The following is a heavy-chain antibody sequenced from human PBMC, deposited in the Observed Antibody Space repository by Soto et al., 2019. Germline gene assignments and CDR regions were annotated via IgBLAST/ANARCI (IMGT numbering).Heavy chain of an antibody. D-gene: IGHD6-13*01. Sequence: SETLSLTCYVSGGSVSSFCWTWIRQSPGKGLESIAYVCSSGSTNYNPSLKSRVTISVDTSKNQFSLKLSSVTAADTAVYYCARVKAYSSGIAAAASVLYYYYGMDVWGQGTTVTVSS. CDR1: GGSVSSFC. J-gene: IGHJ6*02. CDR2: VCSSGST. CDR3: ARVKAYSSGIAAAASVLYYYYGMDV. V-gene: IGHV4-59*02.